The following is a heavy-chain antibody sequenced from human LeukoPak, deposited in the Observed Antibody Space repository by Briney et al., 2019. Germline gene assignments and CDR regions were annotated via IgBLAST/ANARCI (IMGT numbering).Heavy chain of an antibody. CDR3: AREGGGQWPLDY. CDR1: GFTFSSYA. J-gene: IGHJ4*02. CDR2: ISYDGSNK. Sequence: GRSLRLSCSASGFTFSSYAMHWVRQAPGKGLEWVAVISYDGSNKYYADSVKGRFTISRDNSKNTLYLQMNSLRAEDTAVYYCAREGGGQWPLDYWGQGTLVTVSS. D-gene: IGHD6-19*01. V-gene: IGHV3-30-3*01.